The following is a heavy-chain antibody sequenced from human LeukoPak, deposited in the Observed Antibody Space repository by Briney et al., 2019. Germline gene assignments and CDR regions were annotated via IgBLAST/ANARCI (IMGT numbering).Heavy chain of an antibody. CDR3: AGGGKGNYYYYFGMDV. Sequence: GGSLRLSCAASGFTFSDYSLYSMNWVRQAPGKGLEWLSYISSRSTTTYYADSVKGRFTISRDNAKNLLYLQMNNLSLEDTAVYYCAGGGKGNYYYYFGMDVWGQGTTVTVSS. D-gene: IGHD1-1*01. J-gene: IGHJ6*02. CDR2: ISSRSTTT. CDR1: GFTFSDYS. V-gene: IGHV3-48*04.